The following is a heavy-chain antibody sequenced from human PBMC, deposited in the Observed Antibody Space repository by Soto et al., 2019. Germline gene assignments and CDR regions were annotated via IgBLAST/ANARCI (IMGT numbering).Heavy chain of an antibody. V-gene: IGHV5-51*01. CDR2: IYPGDSDT. CDR3: ARRTNSYWYFDL. J-gene: IGHJ2*01. Sequence: PGESLKISCKASGYSSANFWIGWVRQMPGKGLEWMGIIYPGDSDTRYSPSFQGQVTISADKSISTAYLQWNSLKASDAAMYYCARRTNSYWYFDLWGRGTLVTVSS. CDR1: GYSSANFW. D-gene: IGHD7-27*01.